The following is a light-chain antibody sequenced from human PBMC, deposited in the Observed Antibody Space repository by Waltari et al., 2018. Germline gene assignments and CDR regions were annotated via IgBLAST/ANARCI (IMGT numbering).Light chain of an antibody. Sequence: SYVMSQPPSVSVAPGETARITCAGDNIDGKSVHWYQQKPGQAPVVVIYYDSDRPSGIPERFSGSNSGDTATLTITRVEAGGEADYSCQVWETTSGHPTAVFGGGTKLTVL. V-gene: IGLV3-21*01. CDR2: YDS. J-gene: IGLJ2*01. CDR3: QVWETTSGHPTAV. CDR1: NIDGKS.